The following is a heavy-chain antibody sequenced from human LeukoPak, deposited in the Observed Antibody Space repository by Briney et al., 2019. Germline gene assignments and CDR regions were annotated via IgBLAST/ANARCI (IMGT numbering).Heavy chain of an antibody. CDR3: ARAGYYYDSSGKPGDFDY. V-gene: IGHV4-59*01. CDR2: IYYSRST. Sequence: SETLSLTCTVSGGSISSYYWSWIRQPPGKGLEWIGYIYYSRSTNYNPSLKSRVTISVDTSKNQFSLKLSSVTAADTAVYYCARAGYYYDSSGKPGDFDYWGQGTLVTVSS. J-gene: IGHJ4*02. CDR1: GGSISSYY. D-gene: IGHD3-22*01.